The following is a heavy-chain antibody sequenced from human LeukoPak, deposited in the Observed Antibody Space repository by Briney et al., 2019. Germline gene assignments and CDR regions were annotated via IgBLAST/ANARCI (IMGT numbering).Heavy chain of an antibody. CDR1: GFTFSSYS. J-gene: IGHJ4*02. CDR3: ASAVVITTFMDY. V-gene: IGHV3-48*01. CDR2: ISSSSSSTI. D-gene: IGHD3-22*01. Sequence: PGGSLRLSCAASGFTFSSYSMNWVRQAPGKGLEWVSYISSSSSSTIYYADSVKGRFTISRDNAKNSLYLQMNSLRAEDTAVYYCASAVVITTFMDYWGQGTLVTVSS.